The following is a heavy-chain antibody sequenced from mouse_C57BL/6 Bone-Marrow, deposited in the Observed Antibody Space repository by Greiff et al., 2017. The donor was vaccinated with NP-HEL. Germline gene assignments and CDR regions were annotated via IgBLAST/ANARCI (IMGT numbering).Heavy chain of an antibody. CDR2: IDPETGGT. CDR3: TRYDGYYVNYYAMDY. D-gene: IGHD2-3*01. Sequence: QVQLQQSGAELVRPGASVTLSCKASGYTFTDYEMHWVKQTPVHGLEWIGAIDPETGGTAYNQKFKGKAILTADTSSSTAYMELRSLTSEDSAVYYCTRYDGYYVNYYAMDYWGQGTSVTVSS. CDR1: GYTFTDYE. V-gene: IGHV1-15*01. J-gene: IGHJ4*01.